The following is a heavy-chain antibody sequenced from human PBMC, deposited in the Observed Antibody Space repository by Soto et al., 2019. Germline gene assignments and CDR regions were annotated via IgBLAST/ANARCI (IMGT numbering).Heavy chain of an antibody. CDR3: ARDSHSYGVDY. CDR1: GASVTSVGYF. Sequence: SETLSLTCSVSGASVTSVGYFWTWIRQLPGKGLEWIGYIYYSGSTYYNPSLKSRVTISVDTSKNQFSLNLSSVTAADTAVYSCARDSHSYGVDYWGQGTLVTVSS. J-gene: IGHJ4*02. D-gene: IGHD5-18*01. V-gene: IGHV4-31*02. CDR2: IYYSGST.